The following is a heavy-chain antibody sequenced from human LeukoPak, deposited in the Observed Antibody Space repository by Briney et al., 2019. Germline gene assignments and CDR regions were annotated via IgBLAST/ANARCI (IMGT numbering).Heavy chain of an antibody. CDR1: GFTFSSYG. Sequence: GGSLRLSCAASGFTFSSYGMHWVRQAPGKGLEWVSSISRDSSYIYYADSVKGRFTISRDNAKNSLYLQMNSLRAEDTAVYYCAKEVTAAVDYWGQGTLVTVSS. V-gene: IGHV3-21*01. J-gene: IGHJ4*02. D-gene: IGHD6-13*01. CDR3: AKEVTAAVDY. CDR2: ISRDSSYI.